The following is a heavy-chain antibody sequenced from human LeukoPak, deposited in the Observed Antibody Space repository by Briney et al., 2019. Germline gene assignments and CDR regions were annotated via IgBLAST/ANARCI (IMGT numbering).Heavy chain of an antibody. CDR3: ARILGLTLDY. D-gene: IGHD1-14*01. CDR2: ISLGGDTI. CDR1: GDSISSSS. V-gene: IGHV3-48*02. J-gene: IGHJ4*02. Sequence: ETLSLICTVSGDSISSSSHYWAWIRQPPGEGLEWVSYISLGGDTIYYAGSVRGRFTISRDAAGNSLYLQMNSLRDEDTAVYYCARILGLTLDYWGQGTLVTVSS.